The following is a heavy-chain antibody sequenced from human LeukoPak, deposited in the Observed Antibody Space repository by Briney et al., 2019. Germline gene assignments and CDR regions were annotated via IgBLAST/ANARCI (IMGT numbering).Heavy chain of an antibody. CDR2: IYYSGST. Sequence: PSEPLSLTCTVSGGSISSGGYFWSWIRQHPGKGLEWIGYIYYSGSTYYNPSLKSRVTISVDTSKNQFSLKLSSVTAADTAVYYCARDLNYYGWGGGFDPWGQGTPVTVSS. CDR1: GGSISSGGYF. CDR3: ARDLNYYGWGGGFDP. J-gene: IGHJ5*02. V-gene: IGHV4-31*03. D-gene: IGHD3-10*01.